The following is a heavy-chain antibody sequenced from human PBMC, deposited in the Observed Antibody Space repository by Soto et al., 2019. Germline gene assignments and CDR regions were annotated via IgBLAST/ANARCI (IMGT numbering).Heavy chain of an antibody. D-gene: IGHD2-15*01. CDR1: GFIFRSYA. Sequence: EVQLVESGGGLVQPGGSLRLSCAASGFIFRSYAMYWVRQASGKGLEWVSVIDTIGDTYYAGSVEGRFTISREDAKNSLYLPMTSLRAGDTAVYYCARGGCSGGRCPADYWGQGTLVTVSS. CDR3: ARGGCSGGRCPADY. CDR2: IDTIGDT. J-gene: IGHJ4*02. V-gene: IGHV3-13*04.